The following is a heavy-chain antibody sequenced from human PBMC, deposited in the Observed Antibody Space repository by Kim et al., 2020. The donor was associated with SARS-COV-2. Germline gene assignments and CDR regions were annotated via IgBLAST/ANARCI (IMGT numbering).Heavy chain of an antibody. D-gene: IGHD5-12*01. Sequence: GGSLRLSCAASGFTFSSYAMHWVRQAPGKGLEWVAVISYDGSNKYYADSVKGRFTISKDNSKNTLYLQMNSLRAEDTAVYYCARDGAPVATIDFDYWGQGTLVTVSS. V-gene: IGHV3-30-3*01. CDR1: GFTFSSYA. CDR3: ARDGAPVATIDFDY. J-gene: IGHJ4*02. CDR2: ISYDGSNK.